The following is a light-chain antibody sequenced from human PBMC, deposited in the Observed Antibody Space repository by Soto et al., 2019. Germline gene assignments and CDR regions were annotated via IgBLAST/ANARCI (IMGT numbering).Light chain of an antibody. CDR2: DAS. CDR3: QQRSNWPIT. J-gene: IGKJ5*01. V-gene: IGKV3-11*01. CDR1: QSVRTY. Sequence: EIVLTQSPGTLSLSPGDRATLSCKASQSVRTYAGWYQQKPGQAPRLLIYDASSRATGIPARFSGSGSGTDFTLTISSLEPEDFAVYYCQQRSNWPITFGQGTRLDIK.